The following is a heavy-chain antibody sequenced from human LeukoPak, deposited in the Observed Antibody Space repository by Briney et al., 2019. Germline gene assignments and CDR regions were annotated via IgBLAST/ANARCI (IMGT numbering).Heavy chain of an antibody. Sequence: PGGTLSLSCTGSGFTFSDHYMTWIRQAPGKGLEWISYISSSGTTTYYADSVKGRFTISRANAKTSVYLQMEGLRADDTAVYYCARVGSSRGWFDPWGHGTLVTVSS. J-gene: IGHJ5*02. CDR2: ISSSGTTT. CDR3: ARVGSSRGWFDP. V-gene: IGHV3-11*01. D-gene: IGHD3-10*01. CDR1: GFTFSDHY.